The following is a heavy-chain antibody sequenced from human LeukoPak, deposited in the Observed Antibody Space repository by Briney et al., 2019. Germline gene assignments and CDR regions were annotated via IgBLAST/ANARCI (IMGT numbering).Heavy chain of an antibody. J-gene: IGHJ3*02. CDR3: ARTGDFSRAFDI. CDR1: GFTFSSYS. D-gene: IGHD7-27*01. Sequence: GGSLRLSCAASGFTFSSYSMNWVRQAPGKGLEWVSSISSSSSYIYYADSVKGRFTISRDNAKNSLYLQMNSLRAEDTAVYYCARTGDFSRAFDIWGQGTMVTVSS. V-gene: IGHV3-21*01. CDR2: ISSSSSYI.